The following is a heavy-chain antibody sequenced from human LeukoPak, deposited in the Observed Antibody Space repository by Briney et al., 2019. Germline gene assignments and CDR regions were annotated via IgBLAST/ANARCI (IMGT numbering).Heavy chain of an antibody. Sequence: ASVKVACKASGYIFTGYYLQWVRQAPGQGLEWIGRINANSGGTNYEQKFQGRVTMTRATSISTAYMELSRLRSDDTAVYYCAREGRFCSSTSCYYYYYYLDVWGKGTTVTVSS. J-gene: IGHJ6*03. V-gene: IGHV1-2*06. D-gene: IGHD2-2*01. CDR2: INANSGGT. CDR1: GYIFTGYY. CDR3: AREGRFCSSTSCYYYYYYLDV.